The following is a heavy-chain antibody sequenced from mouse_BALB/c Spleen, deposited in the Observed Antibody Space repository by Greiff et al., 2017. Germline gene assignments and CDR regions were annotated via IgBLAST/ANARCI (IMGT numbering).Heavy chain of an antibody. CDR1: GYTFTSYW. CDR3: ARGFYYGSSHGYFDV. Sequence: QVQLQQSGAELAKPGASVKMSCKASGYTFTSYWMHWVKQRPGQGLEWIGYINPSTGYTEYNQKFKGKATLTVDKSSSTAYMELRSLTSEDSAVYYCARGFYYGSSHGYFDVWGAGTTVTVSS. J-gene: IGHJ1*01. CDR2: INPSTGYT. V-gene: IGHV1-7*01. D-gene: IGHD1-1*01.